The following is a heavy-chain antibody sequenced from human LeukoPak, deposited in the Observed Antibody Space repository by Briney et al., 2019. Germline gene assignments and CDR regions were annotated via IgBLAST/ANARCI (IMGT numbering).Heavy chain of an antibody. V-gene: IGHV4-59*01. Sequence: SETLSLTCTVSGGSISSYYWSWIRQPPGKGLEWIGYIYYSGSTNYNPSLKSRVTISVDTSKNQFSLKLSSVTAADTAVYYCAREGTRYYYDSSGYYRGYYYYYMDVWGKGTTVTVSS. CDR2: IYYSGST. CDR3: AREGTRYYYDSSGYYRGYYYYYMDV. J-gene: IGHJ6*03. CDR1: GGSISSYY. D-gene: IGHD3-22*01.